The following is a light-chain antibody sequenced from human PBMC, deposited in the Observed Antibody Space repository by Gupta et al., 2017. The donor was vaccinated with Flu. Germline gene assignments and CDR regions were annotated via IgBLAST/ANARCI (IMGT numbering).Light chain of an antibody. Sequence: SVLTQPPSVSGAPRQRITISCPGSSSNIGTVYDVHWYQQLPGTAPKLLIYGNNNRPSGVPDRFSGSKSGTSASLAITGLQAEDEADYYCQSYDSSLIGYVFGTGTRVTVL. V-gene: IGLV1-40*01. CDR1: SSNIGTVYD. CDR3: QSYDSSLIGYV. CDR2: GNN. J-gene: IGLJ1*01.